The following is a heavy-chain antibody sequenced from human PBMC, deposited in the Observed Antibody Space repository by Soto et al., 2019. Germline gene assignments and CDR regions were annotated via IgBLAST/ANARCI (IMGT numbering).Heavy chain of an antibody. Sequence: GGSLRLSCTASGFTFSDYWIDWVRQAPGKGLEWVANIKQDGSERNYVDSVKGRFTISRDNAENSVYLQMNTLRAEDTAVYYCATKYPGAYWGQGTTVTVSS. CDR2: IKQDGSER. D-gene: IGHD4-17*01. J-gene: IGHJ4*02. V-gene: IGHV3-7*01. CDR1: GFTFSDYW. CDR3: ATKYPGAY.